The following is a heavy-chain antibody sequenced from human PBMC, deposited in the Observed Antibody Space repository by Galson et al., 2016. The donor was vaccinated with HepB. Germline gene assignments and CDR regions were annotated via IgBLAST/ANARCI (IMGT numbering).Heavy chain of an antibody. CDR1: GFTFSSYA. CDR2: ISYDGSNK. V-gene: IGHV3-30-3*01. Sequence: SLRLSCAASGFTFSSYAMHWVRQAPGKGLEWVAVISYDGSNKYYADSVKGRFTISRDNSKTTLYLQMNRLRAEDTAVLYCERVDMQWLLLGAFDIWGQGTMFTVSS. D-gene: IGHD6-19*01. CDR3: ERVDMQWLLLGAFDI. J-gene: IGHJ3*02.